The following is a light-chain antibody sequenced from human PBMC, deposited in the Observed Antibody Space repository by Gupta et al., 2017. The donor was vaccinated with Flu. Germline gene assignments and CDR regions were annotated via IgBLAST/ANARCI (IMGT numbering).Light chain of an antibody. CDR3: QQYGSSPKQT. J-gene: IGKJ1*01. CDR1: QSVSSNY. V-gene: IGKV3-20*01. CDR2: GAS. Sequence: EIVLTQSPGTLSLSPGERATLSCRASQSVSSNYLAWYQQKPGQAPRLLIYGASSRATGIPDRFSGSGFGTDFTLTISRREPEDFAVYYCQQYGSSPKQTFGQGTKVEIK.